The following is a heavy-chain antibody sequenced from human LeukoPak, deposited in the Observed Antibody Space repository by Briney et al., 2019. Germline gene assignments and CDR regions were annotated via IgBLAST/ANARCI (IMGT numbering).Heavy chain of an antibody. CDR2: ISAYNGNT. J-gene: IGHJ6*03. Sequence: GASVKVSCKASGYTFTSYGISWVRQAPGQGLEWMGWISAYNGNTNYAQKLQGRVTMTTDTSTSTAYMELRSLRSDDTAVYYCARLEAARSNPVYYYYYYMDVWGKGTTVTVSS. CDR1: GYTFTSYG. D-gene: IGHD2-15*01. CDR3: ARLEAARSNPVYYYYYYMDV. V-gene: IGHV1-18*01.